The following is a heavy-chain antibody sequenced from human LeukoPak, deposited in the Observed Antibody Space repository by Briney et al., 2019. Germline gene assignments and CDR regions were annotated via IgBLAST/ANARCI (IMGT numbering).Heavy chain of an antibody. V-gene: IGHV4-4*07. CDR3: AREVLERLMGGRSNWFDP. J-gene: IGHJ5*02. CDR2: IYTSGST. Sequence: SETLSLTCTVSGGSISSYYWSWIRQPAGKGLEWIGRIYTSGSTNYNPSLKSRVTMSVDTSKNQFSPKLSSVTAADTAVYYCAREVLERLMGGRSNWFDPWGQGTLVTVSS. D-gene: IGHD3-3*01. CDR1: GGSISSYY.